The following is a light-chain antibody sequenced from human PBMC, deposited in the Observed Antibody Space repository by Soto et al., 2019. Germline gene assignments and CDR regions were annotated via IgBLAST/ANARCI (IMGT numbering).Light chain of an antibody. CDR2: AAS. Sequence: DIQMTQSPSSVSASVGDRVTITCRASQAISTWLAWYQQKPGKAPKLLIYAASNLRSGVPSRFSGGGSGTEFTLTISSLQPEDFATYYCQQANSFPYTFGQGTKLEIK. V-gene: IGKV1D-12*01. CDR1: QAISTW. CDR3: QQANSFPYT. J-gene: IGKJ2*01.